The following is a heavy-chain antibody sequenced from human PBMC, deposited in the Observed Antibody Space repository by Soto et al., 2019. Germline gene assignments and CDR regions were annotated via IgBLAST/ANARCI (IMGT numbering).Heavy chain of an antibody. V-gene: IGHV1-2*04. Sequence: ASVKVSCKASGYTFTGYYMHWVRQAPGQGLEWMGWINPNSGGTNYAQKFQGWVTMTRDTSISTAYMGLSRLRSDDTAVYYCAREGYSDILTGYYNWFAPWGQGTLVTVSS. D-gene: IGHD3-9*01. CDR1: GYTFTGYY. CDR2: INPNSGGT. CDR3: AREGYSDILTGYYNWFAP. J-gene: IGHJ5*02.